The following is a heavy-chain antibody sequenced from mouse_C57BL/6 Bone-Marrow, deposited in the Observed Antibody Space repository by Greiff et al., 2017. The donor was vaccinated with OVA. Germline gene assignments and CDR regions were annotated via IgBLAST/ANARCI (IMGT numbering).Heavy chain of an antibody. CDR2: ISDGGSYT. J-gene: IGHJ3*01. V-gene: IGHV5-4*01. D-gene: IGHD1-1*01. CDR1: GFTFSSYA. CDR3: ARDLYYYGSSYFAY. Sequence: DVKLVESGGGLVKPGGSLKLSCAASGFTFSSYAMSWVRQTPEKRLEWVATISDGGSYTYYPDNVKGRFTISRDNAKNNLYLQMSHLKSEDTAMYYCARDLYYYGSSYFAYWGQESLVTVSA.